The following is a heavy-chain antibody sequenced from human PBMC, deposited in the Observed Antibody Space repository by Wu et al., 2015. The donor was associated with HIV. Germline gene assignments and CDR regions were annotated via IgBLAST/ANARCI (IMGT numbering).Heavy chain of an antibody. D-gene: IGHD4-23*01. Sequence: QVQLVQSGAEVKKPGASVKVSCKASGYTFTGYYMHWVRQAPGQGLEWMGWINPNSGGTNYAQKFQGRVTMTRDTSISTAYMELSRLRSDDTAVYYCARGFTVVYQPSYYYMDVWGKGTTVTVSS. CDR1: GYTFTGYY. CDR3: ARGFTVVYQPSYYYMDV. CDR2: INPNSGGT. V-gene: IGHV1-2*02. J-gene: IGHJ6*03.